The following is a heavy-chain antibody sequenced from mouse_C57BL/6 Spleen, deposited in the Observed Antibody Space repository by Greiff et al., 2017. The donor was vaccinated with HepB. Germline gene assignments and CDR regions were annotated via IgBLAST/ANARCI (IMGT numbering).Heavy chain of an antibody. CDR2: INPNNGGT. CDR3: ARGIGVVARDYAMDY. J-gene: IGHJ4*01. CDR1: GYTFTDYN. V-gene: IGHV1-18*01. D-gene: IGHD1-1*01. Sequence: VHVKQSGPELVKPGASVKIPCKASGYTFTDYNMDWVKQSHGKSLEWIGDINPNNGGTIYNQKFKGKATLTVDKSSSTAYMELRSLTSEDTAVYYCARGIGVVARDYAMDYWGQGTSVTVSS.